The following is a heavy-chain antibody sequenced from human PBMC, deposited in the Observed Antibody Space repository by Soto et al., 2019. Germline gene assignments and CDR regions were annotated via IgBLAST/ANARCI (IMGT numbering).Heavy chain of an antibody. CDR1: GFTFSSYG. CDR2: ISYDGSNK. CDR3: AKGPAEADYYFDY. V-gene: IGHV3-30*18. J-gene: IGHJ4*01. Sequence: QVQLVESGGGVVQPGRSLRLSCAASGFTFSSYGMHWVRQAPGTGLEWVAVISYDGSNKYYADSVKGRFTISRDNSRDTLYLQMNNLRAEDTAVYYCAKGPAEADYYFDYCGHGTLVAVS. D-gene: IGHD6-13*01.